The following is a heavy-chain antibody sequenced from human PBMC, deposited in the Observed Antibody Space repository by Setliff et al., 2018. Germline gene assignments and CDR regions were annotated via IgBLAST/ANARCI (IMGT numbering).Heavy chain of an antibody. CDR2: IKQDGSEK. V-gene: IGHV3-7*01. D-gene: IGHD3-16*01. Sequence: GGSLRLSCAASGFSLRIFWMSWVRQTPVRVLEWVATIKQDGSEKFYADSVKGRFTISRDNAKNSLFLQMNSLRAEDTAIYFCARDRGGGLYDYWGLGTLVTVSS. CDR1: GFSLRIFW. CDR3: ARDRGGGLYDY. J-gene: IGHJ4*02.